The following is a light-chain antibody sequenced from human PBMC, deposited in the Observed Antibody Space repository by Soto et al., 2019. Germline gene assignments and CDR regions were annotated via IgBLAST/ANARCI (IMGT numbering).Light chain of an antibody. CDR2: DAS. CDR1: QSLGRY. CDR3: QQRLNWPPG. J-gene: IGKJ1*01. Sequence: EIVLTQSPDTLSLSPGESATLSCRASQSLGRYLAWYQQKPGQAPRLLIYDASNRASGVPARFSGSGSGTDFTLTISDLEPADFGLYYCQQRLNWPPGFGQGTKVDI. V-gene: IGKV3-11*01.